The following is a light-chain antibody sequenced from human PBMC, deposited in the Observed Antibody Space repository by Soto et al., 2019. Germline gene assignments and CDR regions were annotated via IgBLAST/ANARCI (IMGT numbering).Light chain of an antibody. V-gene: IGLV1-44*01. CDR3: AAWDDRLDAL. Sequence: QSVLTLPPSVSGTPGPRVTIACSGRSANVGSNNVMLYQKFPGTAPKLLIFANDQRPSGVPDRFSGYKSGTKASLAISGLQSEDEADYYCAAWDDRLDALFGGGTKVTVL. CDR1: SANVGSNN. J-gene: IGLJ2*01. CDR2: AND.